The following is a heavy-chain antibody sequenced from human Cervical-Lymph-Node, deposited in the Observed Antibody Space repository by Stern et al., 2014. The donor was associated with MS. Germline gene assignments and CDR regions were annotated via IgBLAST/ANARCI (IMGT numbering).Heavy chain of an antibody. V-gene: IGHV3-30*04. Sequence: VQLVESGGGVVQPGRSLRLSCAASRFAFSSYAMHWVRQAPGKGLEWVAVISYDGSTKYYTDSVKGRFTISRDNSKNTLYLQMNSLRPEDTAVYYCARGGGYNYDYYYYAMDVWGQGTTVTVSS. J-gene: IGHJ6*02. CDR3: ARGGGYNYDYYYYAMDV. D-gene: IGHD5-18*01. CDR2: ISYDGSTK. CDR1: RFAFSSYA.